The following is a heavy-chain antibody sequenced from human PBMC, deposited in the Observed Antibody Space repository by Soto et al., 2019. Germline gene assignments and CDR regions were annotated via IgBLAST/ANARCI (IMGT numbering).Heavy chain of an antibody. CDR1: GFSFSSYA. D-gene: IGHD3-3*01. Sequence: QVQVEESGGGVVQPGRSLRLSCATSGFSFSSYAMHWVRQAPGKGLEWVAVISYDGRNKYYEDSVKGRFTISRDNSKNTLYLQMNSLRAEDTGVYYCEREIERLLGYWGQGTLVTVSS. V-gene: IGHV3-30*04. CDR3: EREIERLLGY. J-gene: IGHJ4*02. CDR2: ISYDGRNK.